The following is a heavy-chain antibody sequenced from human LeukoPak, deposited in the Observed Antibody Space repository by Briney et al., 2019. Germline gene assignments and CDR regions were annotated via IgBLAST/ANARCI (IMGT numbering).Heavy chain of an antibody. CDR2: IIPILGIA. D-gene: IGHD3-10*01. CDR3: ATYGSGSYYNYFDY. CDR1: GGTFSSYA. V-gene: IGHV1-69*04. Sequence: SVKVSCKASGGTFSSYAISWGRQAPGLGLEWMGRIIPILGIANYAQKFQGRVTITADKSTSTAYMELSSLRSEDTAVYYCATYGSGSYYNYFDYWGQGTLVTVSS. J-gene: IGHJ4*02.